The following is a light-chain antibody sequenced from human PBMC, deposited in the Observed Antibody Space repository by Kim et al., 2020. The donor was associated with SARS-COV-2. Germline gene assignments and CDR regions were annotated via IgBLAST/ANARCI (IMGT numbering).Light chain of an antibody. J-gene: IGKJ2*01. CDR1: QSISGY. V-gene: IGKV1-39*01. CDR3: QQSDTAPYT. CDR2: AAS. Sequence: DIQMTQSPSSLSASVGDRVTITCRASQSISGYLNWYQQKPGKAPNLLIYAASNLQDGVPSRLSGSGFGTDFTLTIRSLQPEDLATYYCQQSDTAPYTFGQGTKLEI.